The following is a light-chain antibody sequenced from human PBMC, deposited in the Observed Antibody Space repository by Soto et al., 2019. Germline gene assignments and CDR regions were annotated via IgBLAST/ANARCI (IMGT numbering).Light chain of an antibody. Sequence: QSALTQPPSASGSPGQSVTISCTGTSSDVGSYNYVSWYQQHPGKAPKLMIYEVSKRPSGVPDRFSGSKSGITASLTVSGLQAEDEADYYCSSYAGSNNFVFGGGTKLTVL. CDR3: SSYAGSNNFV. CDR1: SSDVGSYNY. CDR2: EVS. J-gene: IGLJ2*01. V-gene: IGLV2-8*01.